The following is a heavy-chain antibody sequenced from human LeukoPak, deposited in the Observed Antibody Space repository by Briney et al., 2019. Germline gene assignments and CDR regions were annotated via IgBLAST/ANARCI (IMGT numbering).Heavy chain of an antibody. CDR2: IRVSGST. V-gene: IGHV3-23*01. J-gene: IGHJ4*02. Sequence: GGSLRLSCTTSGFTFSSYALSWVRQAPGKGLEWVSGIRVSGSTYYPDSVTGRFTISRDNSENTLYLQMSGLRAEDTAIYYCAKGTGDTAYYFDFWGPGVLVTVSS. CDR3: AKGTGDTAYYFDF. CDR1: GFTFSSYA. D-gene: IGHD7-27*01.